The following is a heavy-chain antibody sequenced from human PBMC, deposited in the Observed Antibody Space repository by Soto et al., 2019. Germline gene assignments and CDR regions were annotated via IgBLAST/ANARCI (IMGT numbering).Heavy chain of an antibody. CDR2: IIPTFGTT. D-gene: IGHD5-18*01. CDR3: AGESDSTSSNWLAP. Sequence: SVXVSFKSALGNFSINGIIVLRQAPGQGLEFMGGIIPTFGTTNYAHKFRGRVTITADASTCTAYMELSSLRSDDTAVYYCAGESDSTSSNWLAPWAQGTLAT. CDR1: LGNFSING. J-gene: IGHJ5*02. V-gene: IGHV1-69*01.